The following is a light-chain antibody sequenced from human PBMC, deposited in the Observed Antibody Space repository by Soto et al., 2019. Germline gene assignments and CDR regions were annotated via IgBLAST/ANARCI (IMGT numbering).Light chain of an antibody. CDR3: CSYTNSAYV. CDR1: SSDVGAYNY. Sequence: QSALTQPRSVSGSPGQSVTISCTGTSSDVGAYNYVSWYQQHPAKAPNLMIYDVSKRPSGVPDRFPGSKSGNTASLTISGLQAEDEGDYYCCSYTNSAYVFGTGTKVTVL. V-gene: IGLV2-11*01. CDR2: DVS. J-gene: IGLJ1*01.